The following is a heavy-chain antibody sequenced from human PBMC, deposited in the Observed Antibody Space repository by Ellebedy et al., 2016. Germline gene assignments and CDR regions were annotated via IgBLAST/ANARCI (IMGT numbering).Heavy chain of an antibody. V-gene: IGHV3-23*01. J-gene: IGHJ4*02. CDR1: GLNFNTFF. CDR3: RQGHYADL. Sequence: GESLKISXTASGLNFNTFFMSWVRQAPGKGLEWASTISAGSDTTRLADSVKGRFTISRDSSKNSVYLRMNNLRVEDTAVYYCRQGHYADLWGQGTLVTVSS. CDR2: ISAGSDTT. D-gene: IGHD4-17*01.